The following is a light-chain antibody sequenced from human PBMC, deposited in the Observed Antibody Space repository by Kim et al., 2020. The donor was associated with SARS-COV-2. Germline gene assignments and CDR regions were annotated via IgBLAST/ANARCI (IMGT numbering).Light chain of an antibody. CDR2: EDD. J-gene: IGLJ2*01. CDR1: SGSIDDNY. V-gene: IGLV6-57*03. Sequence: GKTVTISCPRSSGSIDDNYVHWYQQRPGGVPTTVIYEDDQRPSGVSDRFSGSIDNSSNSASLTISGLRTEDEADYYCQSYNRDNVIFGGGTQLTVL. CDR3: QSYNRDNVI.